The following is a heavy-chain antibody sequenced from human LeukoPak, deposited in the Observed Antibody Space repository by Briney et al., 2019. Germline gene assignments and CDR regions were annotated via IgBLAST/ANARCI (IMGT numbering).Heavy chain of an antibody. Sequence: GGSLRLSCAASGFTFSSYAMSWVRQAPGKGLEWVSGIRGSGDITYYADSVKGRFTISRDNFKNTLYLQMNSLRAEDTAVYYCATSNIVVVPAAIEDYWGQGTLVTVSS. J-gene: IGHJ4*02. CDR3: ATSNIVVVPAAIEDY. D-gene: IGHD2-2*01. CDR2: IRGSGDIT. V-gene: IGHV3-23*01. CDR1: GFTFSSYA.